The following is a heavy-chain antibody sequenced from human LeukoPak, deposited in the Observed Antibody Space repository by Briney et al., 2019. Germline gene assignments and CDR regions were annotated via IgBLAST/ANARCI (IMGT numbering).Heavy chain of an antibody. CDR2: ISRSGSTI. V-gene: IGHV3-48*03. CDR1: ALTSSIYE. CDR3: ARAENGPPRYDSSGYLSY. D-gene: IGHD3-22*01. Sequence: GGSLRLSCAASALTSSIYETNWVRPAPGRGREWVSSISRSGSTIYYGDSVKGRFIMSRDNANISLYLQMNSLRADDPAVYYCARAENGPPRYDSSGYLSYWGQGTLVTVSS. J-gene: IGHJ4*02.